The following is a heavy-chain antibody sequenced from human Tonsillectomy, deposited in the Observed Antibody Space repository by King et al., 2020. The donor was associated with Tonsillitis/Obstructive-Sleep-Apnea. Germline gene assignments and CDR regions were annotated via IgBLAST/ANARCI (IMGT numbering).Heavy chain of an antibody. Sequence: QLQESGPGLVKPSETLSLTCTVSGGSISSSSFYWGWIRQPPGKGLEWIGSIYNSGSTYSNPSLKSRVTSSVDTSSNQFSLKLSSVTAADTAVYYCGAALGTVTTYTDYWGQGTLVTVSS. D-gene: IGHD4-17*01. J-gene: IGHJ4*02. CDR2: IYNSGST. V-gene: IGHV4-39*01. CDR3: GAALGTVTTYTDY. CDR1: GGSISSSSFY.